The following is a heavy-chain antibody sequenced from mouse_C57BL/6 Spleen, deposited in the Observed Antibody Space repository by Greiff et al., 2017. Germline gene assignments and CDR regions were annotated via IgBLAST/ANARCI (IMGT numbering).Heavy chain of an antibody. D-gene: IGHD2-1*01. CDR2: LCPGDGDT. V-gene: IGHV1-82*01. CDR1: GYAFSSSW. J-gene: IGHJ3*01. Sequence: QVQLKQSGPGLVKPGASVKISCKASGYAFSSSWMNWVKQRPGKGLAWLGRLCPGDGDTNYNGKFKGKATLTADNSSSTAYMQLSSLTSEDSAVYFCASTEDGNPWVAYWGQGTLVTVSA. CDR3: ASTEDGNPWVAY.